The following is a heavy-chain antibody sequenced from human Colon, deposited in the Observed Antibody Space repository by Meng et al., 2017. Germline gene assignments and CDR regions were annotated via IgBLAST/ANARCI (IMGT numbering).Heavy chain of an antibody. CDR3: ARGPTTYFDY. J-gene: IGHJ4*02. CDR2: IYYSGST. V-gene: IGHV4-30-4*01. Sequence: QLQLQGSGPGLVEPSGTLSLTCAVSGGSISSGDYYWSWIRQPPGKGLEWIGYIYYSGSTYYNPSLKSRVTISVDTSKNQFSLKLSSVTAADTAVYYCARGPTTYFDYWGQGTLVTVSS. D-gene: IGHD4-17*01. CDR1: GGSISSGDYY.